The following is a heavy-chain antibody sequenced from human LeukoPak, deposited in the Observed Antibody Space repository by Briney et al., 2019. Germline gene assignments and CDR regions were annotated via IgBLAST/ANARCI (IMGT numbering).Heavy chain of an antibody. Sequence: GASVKVSCKASGYTFTSYGISWVRQAPGQGLEWMGWISAYNGNTHYAQKVQGRVTMTTDTSTSTAYMELRSLTSDDTAVYYCARDRYYDSSGYHFDYWGQGTLVTVSS. CDR2: ISAYNGNT. CDR1: GYTFTSYG. V-gene: IGHV1-18*01. CDR3: ARDRYYDSSGYHFDY. J-gene: IGHJ4*02. D-gene: IGHD3-22*01.